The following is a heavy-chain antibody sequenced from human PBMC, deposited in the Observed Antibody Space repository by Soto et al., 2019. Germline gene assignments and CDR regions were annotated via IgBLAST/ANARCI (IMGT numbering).Heavy chain of an antibody. CDR2: ISSSSSYI. CDR1: GFTFSSYS. D-gene: IGHD6-19*01. CDR3: ARCGIAVAGTKLSWFDP. J-gene: IGHJ5*02. V-gene: IGHV3-21*01. Sequence: GGSLRLSCAASGFTFSSYSMNRVRQAPGKGLEWVSSISSSSSYIYYADSVKGRFTISRDNAKNSLYLQMNSLRAEDTAVYYCARCGIAVAGTKLSWFDPWGQGTLVAVSS.